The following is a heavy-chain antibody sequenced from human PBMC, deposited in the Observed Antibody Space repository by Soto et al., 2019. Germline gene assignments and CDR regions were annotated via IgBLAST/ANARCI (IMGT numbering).Heavy chain of an antibody. J-gene: IGHJ4*02. CDR3: ARDKSHRQQLDAFYYFDY. CDR2: IKQDGSEK. Sequence: GGSLRLSCAASGFTFSSYWMSWVRQAPGKGLEWVANIKQDGSEKYYVDSVKGRFTISRDNAKNSLYLQMNSLRAEDTAVYYCARDKSHRQQLDAFYYFDYWGQGTLVTVSS. D-gene: IGHD6-13*01. V-gene: IGHV3-7*01. CDR1: GFTFSSYW.